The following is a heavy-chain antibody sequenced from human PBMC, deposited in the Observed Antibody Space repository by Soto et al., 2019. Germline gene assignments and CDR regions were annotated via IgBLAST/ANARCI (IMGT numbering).Heavy chain of an antibody. D-gene: IGHD1-1*01. J-gene: IGHJ4*02. Sequence: SETLSLTCAVSGGFVRSDDHYWGWIRQPPGRGLEWIGSILYTGSSYYNPSLKSRVSMSVDTSRNLFSLNLTSVTAADTARYYCARLNTGPNNRGTDFGYWGQGTQVTVSS. CDR3: ARLNTGPNNRGTDFGY. CDR2: ILYTGSS. CDR1: GGFVRSDDHY. V-gene: IGHV4-39*02.